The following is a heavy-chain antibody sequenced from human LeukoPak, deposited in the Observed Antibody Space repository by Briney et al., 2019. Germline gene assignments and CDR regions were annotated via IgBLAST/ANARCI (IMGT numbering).Heavy chain of an antibody. CDR3: ARTQRLLYGDYGYYYYYYMDA. CDR2: IYYSGST. Sequence: SETLSLTCTVSGGSISSSSYYWGWLRQPPGKGLEWIGSIYYSGSTYYNPSLKSRVTISVDTTKNQFSLKLSSVTAADTAVYYCARTQRLLYGDYGYYYYYYMDAWGKGTTVTISS. V-gene: IGHV4-39*07. CDR1: GGSISSSSYY. D-gene: IGHD4-17*01. J-gene: IGHJ6*03.